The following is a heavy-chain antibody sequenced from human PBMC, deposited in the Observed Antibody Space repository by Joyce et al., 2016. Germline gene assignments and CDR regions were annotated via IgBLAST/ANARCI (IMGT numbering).Heavy chain of an antibody. Sequence: QVQLQQWGAGLLKPSETLSLTCAVYGGSFSGYYWGWIRQPPGKGLEWIGAINHSGSTNYNPSFKGRVTIAVDTSKNQFSLKLSAVAAADTAVYYCARGPRSNWGLVWFDPWGQGTLVTVSS. CDR3: ARGPRSNWGLVWFDP. J-gene: IGHJ5*02. CDR2: INHSGST. CDR1: GGSFSGYY. V-gene: IGHV4-34*01. D-gene: IGHD7-27*01.